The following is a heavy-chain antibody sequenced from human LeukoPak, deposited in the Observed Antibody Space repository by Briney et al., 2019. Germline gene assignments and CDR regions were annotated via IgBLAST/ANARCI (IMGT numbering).Heavy chain of an antibody. D-gene: IGHD6-13*01. V-gene: IGHV3-30*04. CDR2: ISYDGSNK. CDR1: GFTFSSYA. CDR3: ARAFPIAAGGIRQNAGAFDI. J-gene: IGHJ3*02. Sequence: PGRSLRLSCAASGFTFSSYAMHWVRQAPGKGLEWVAVISYDGSNKYYADSVKGRFTISRDNSKNTLYLQMNSLRAEDTAVYYCARAFPIAAGGIRQNAGAFDIWGQGTMVTVSS.